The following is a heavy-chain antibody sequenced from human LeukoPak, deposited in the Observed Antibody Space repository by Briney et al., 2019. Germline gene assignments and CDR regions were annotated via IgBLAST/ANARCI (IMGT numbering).Heavy chain of an antibody. J-gene: IGHJ4*02. CDR3: ARDKAHYDFWSGYYRSGPFDY. CDR1: GGSISSGGYY. CDR2: IYYSGST. V-gene: IGHV4-31*03. Sequence: PSQTLSLTCTVSGGSISSGGYYWSCIRQHPGKGLEWIGYIYYSGSTYYNLSLKSRVTISVDTSKNQFSLKLSSVTAADTAVYYCARDKAHYDFWSGYYRSGPFDYWGQGTLVTVSS. D-gene: IGHD3-3*01.